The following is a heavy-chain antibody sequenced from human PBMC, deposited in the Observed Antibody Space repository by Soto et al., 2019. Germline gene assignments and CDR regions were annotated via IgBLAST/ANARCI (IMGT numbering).Heavy chain of an antibody. CDR2: IIPIFGTA. V-gene: IGHV1-69*13. D-gene: IGHD2-15*01. CDR3: ARDGWGSGYCSGGRCYSKDNRGYYYYGMDV. J-gene: IGHJ6*02. Sequence: SVKVSCKASGGTFSSYAISWVRQAPGQGLEWMGGIIPIFGTANYAQKFQGRVTITADESTSTAYMELSSLRSEDTAVYYCARDGWGSGYCSGGRCYSKDNRGYYYYGMDVWGQGTTVTVSS. CDR1: GGTFSSYA.